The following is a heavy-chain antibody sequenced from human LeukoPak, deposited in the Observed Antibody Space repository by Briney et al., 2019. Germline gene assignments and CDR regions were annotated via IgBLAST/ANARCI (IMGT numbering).Heavy chain of an antibody. Sequence: GESLRLSCAASGFTFSSYWMTWVRQAPGKGLEWVANIKHDGSEKYYVDSVKGRFTISRDNAKNSLYLQMNSLRAEDTAVYYCARDGSGWDYWGQGTLVTVSS. CDR3: ARDGSGWDY. J-gene: IGHJ4*02. CDR2: IKHDGSEK. CDR1: GFTFSSYW. D-gene: IGHD3-10*01. V-gene: IGHV3-7*05.